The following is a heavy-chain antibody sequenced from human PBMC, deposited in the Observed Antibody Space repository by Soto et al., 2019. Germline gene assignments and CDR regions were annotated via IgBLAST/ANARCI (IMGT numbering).Heavy chain of an antibody. CDR3: ARHVLHGYFDY. Sequence: SETLSLTCTVSGGSISSSSYYWGWIRQPPGKGLEWIGSIYYSGSTYYNPSLKSRVTISVDTSKNQFSLKLSAVTAADTAVYYCARHVLHGYFDYWGQGTLVTVSS. CDR1: GGSISSSSYY. J-gene: IGHJ4*02. D-gene: IGHD2-15*01. V-gene: IGHV4-39*01. CDR2: IYYSGST.